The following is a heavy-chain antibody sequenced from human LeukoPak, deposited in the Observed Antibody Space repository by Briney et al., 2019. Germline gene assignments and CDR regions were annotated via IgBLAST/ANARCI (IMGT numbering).Heavy chain of an antibody. D-gene: IGHD1-26*01. J-gene: IGHJ4*02. CDR3: VRDRGTYRPIDY. CDR2: ISYTGTYI. V-gene: IGHV3-21*04. Sequence: GSLRLSCAASAFSLNAYNMNWVRQAPGKGLEWVSSISYTGTYIYYSDSVKGRFTISRDNAQNSLYLQMNSLRAEDTAIYYCVRDRGTYRPIDYWGQGTLVTVSS. CDR1: AFSLNAYN.